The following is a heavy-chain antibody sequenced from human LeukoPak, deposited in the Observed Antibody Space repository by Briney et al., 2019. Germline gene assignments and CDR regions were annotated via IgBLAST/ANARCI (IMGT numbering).Heavy chain of an antibody. D-gene: IGHD5-24*01. J-gene: IGHJ4*02. CDR3: ARVPRRWLQFYYFDY. CDR1: GDSINSVYY. V-gene: IGHV4-34*01. CDR2: INHSGST. Sequence: SETLSLTCTVSGDSINSVYYWGWIRQPPGKGLEWIGEINHSGSTNYNPSLKSRVTISVDTSKNQFSLKLSSVTAADTAVYYCARVPRRWLQFYYFDYWGQGTLVTVSS.